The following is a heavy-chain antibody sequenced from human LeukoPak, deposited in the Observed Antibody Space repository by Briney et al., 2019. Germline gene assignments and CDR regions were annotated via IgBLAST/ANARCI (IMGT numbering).Heavy chain of an antibody. CDR3: AKVIGSAAG. CDR1: GFTFSSYE. D-gene: IGHD2-2*01. CDR2: INQDGSVK. Sequence: GGSLRLSCAASGFTFSSYEMSWVRQAPGKGLEWVANINQDGSVKYYVDSVKGRFTISRDNSKNTLYLQMNSLRAEDTAVYYCAKVIGSAAGWGQGTLVTVSS. J-gene: IGHJ4*02. V-gene: IGHV3-7*03.